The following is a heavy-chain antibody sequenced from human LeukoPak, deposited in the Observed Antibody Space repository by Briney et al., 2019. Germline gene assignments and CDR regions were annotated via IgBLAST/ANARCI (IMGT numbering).Heavy chain of an antibody. CDR1: GGSISSGGYY. J-gene: IGHJ5*02. D-gene: IGHD3-10*02. V-gene: IGHV4-31*03. CDR2: IYYSGST. CDR3: ASFCSGEDKNWFDP. Sequence: SETLSLTCTVSGGSISSGGYYWSWIRQHPGKGLEWIGYIYYSGSTYYNPSLKSRVTISVDTSKNQFSLKLSSVTAADTAVYYCASFCSGEDKNWFDPWGQGTLVTVSS.